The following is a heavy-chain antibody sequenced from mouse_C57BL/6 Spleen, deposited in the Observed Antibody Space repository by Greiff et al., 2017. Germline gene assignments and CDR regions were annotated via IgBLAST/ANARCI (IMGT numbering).Heavy chain of an antibody. Sequence: EVQLQESGGGLVKPGGSLKLSCAASGFTFSDYGMHWVRQAPEKGLEWVAYISSGSSTIYYADTVKGRITISRDNAKNTLFLQMTSRRSEDTAMYYCARNYYYGRSVDYWGQGTTLTVSS. CDR2: ISSGSSTI. V-gene: IGHV5-17*01. CDR3: ARNYYYGRSVDY. CDR1: GFTFSDYG. D-gene: IGHD1-1*01. J-gene: IGHJ2*01.